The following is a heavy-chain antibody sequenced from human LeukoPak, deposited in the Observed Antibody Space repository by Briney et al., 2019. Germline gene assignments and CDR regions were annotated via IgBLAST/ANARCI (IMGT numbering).Heavy chain of an antibody. D-gene: IGHD6-13*01. Sequence: PGGSLRLSCAASGFIFSNYGMHWVRQAPGKGLEWVAVISFDGSDKYYADSVEGRFTISRDNSKNTLYLQMTSLRPEDTAVYYCAKQREGTSWSPDYWGQGTLVTVSS. CDR3: AKQREGTSWSPDY. V-gene: IGHV3-30*18. J-gene: IGHJ4*02. CDR2: ISFDGSDK. CDR1: GFIFSNYG.